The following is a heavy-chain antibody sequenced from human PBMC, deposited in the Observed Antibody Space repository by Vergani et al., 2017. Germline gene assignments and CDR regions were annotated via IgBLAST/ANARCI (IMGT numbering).Heavy chain of an antibody. J-gene: IGHJ4*02. CDR1: GGSINPSSSF. V-gene: IGHV4-39*01. CDR3: ARGSRAAGYSGPDS. Sequence: QLQLQESGPGLVKPSETLSLICTVSGGSINPSSSFWGWIRQSPGKGLEWIGSVYYNGSTYYNPSLKSRVTTSVDASKNQFSLTLSSVNATDTAVYYCARGSRAAGYSGPDSWGQGTRVTVSS. CDR2: VYYNGST. D-gene: IGHD6-13*01.